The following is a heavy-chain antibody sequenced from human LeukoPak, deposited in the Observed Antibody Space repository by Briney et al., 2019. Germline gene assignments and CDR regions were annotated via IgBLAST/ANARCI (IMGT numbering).Heavy chain of an antibody. CDR1: GFTFSSHA. V-gene: IGHV3-64*01. Sequence: GGSLRLSCAASGFTFSSHAMHWVRQAPGKGLEYVSAISSDGGVTYYANSVKGRFTMSRDNSKNTVHLQMGSLRGEDMAVYYCARDPHCGSTSCLSYFDYWGQGTLVTVSS. CDR2: ISSDGGVT. D-gene: IGHD2-2*01. J-gene: IGHJ4*02. CDR3: ARDPHCGSTSCLSYFDY.